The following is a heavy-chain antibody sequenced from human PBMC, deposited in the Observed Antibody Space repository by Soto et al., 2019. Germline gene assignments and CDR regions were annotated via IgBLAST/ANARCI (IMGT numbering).Heavy chain of an antibody. CDR2: CGGSGGSR. D-gene: IGHD3-10*01. V-gene: IGHV3-23*01. CDR3: VKFRGRAYPYYYMDV. Sequence: DVQLLESGGGLVQWGGSLRLSCVTSGFTFSTYGMTWVRQAPGKGLEWVSCGGSGGSRYYAESVKGRFTISRDNSKNTLSLEMNSLRAEDTATYYCVKFRGRAYPYYYMDVWGKGNTVTVSS. CDR1: GFTFSTYG. J-gene: IGHJ6*03.